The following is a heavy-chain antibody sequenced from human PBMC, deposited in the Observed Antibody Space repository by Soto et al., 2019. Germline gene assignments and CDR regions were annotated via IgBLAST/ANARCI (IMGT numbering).Heavy chain of an antibody. Sequence: SVKVSCKASGGTFSSYTISWVRQAPGQGLEWMGRIIPILGIANYAQKFQGRVTITADKSTSTAYMELSSLRSEDTAVYYCDFWSHPGSFDICSQGTMVTGSS. V-gene: IGHV1-69*02. J-gene: IGHJ3*02. CDR3: DFWSHPGSFDI. D-gene: IGHD3-3*01. CDR1: GGTFSSYT. CDR2: IIPILGIA.